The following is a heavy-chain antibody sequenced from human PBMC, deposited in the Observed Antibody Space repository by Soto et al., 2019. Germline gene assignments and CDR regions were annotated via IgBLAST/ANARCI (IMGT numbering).Heavy chain of an antibody. CDR1: GGSISSGGYS. V-gene: IGHV4-30-2*01. CDR2: IYHSGST. J-gene: IGHJ4*02. CDR3: AGFVVPASRNSDFDY. Sequence: SETLSLTCAVSGGSISSGGYSWSWIRQPPGKGLEWIGYIYHSGSTFYNPSLRSRVTLSVDPSKNQFSLRLNSVTVADTAVYFCAGFVVPASRNSDFDYWGQGTLVTVSS. D-gene: IGHD2-15*01.